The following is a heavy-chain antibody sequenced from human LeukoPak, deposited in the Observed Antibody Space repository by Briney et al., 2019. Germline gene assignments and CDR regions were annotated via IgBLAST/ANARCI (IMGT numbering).Heavy chain of an antibody. CDR2: ISSSGSTI. D-gene: IGHD3-10*02. Sequence: GGSLRLSCAASGFTFSSYEMNWVRQAPGKGLEWVSYISSSGSTIYYADSVKGRFTISRDNAKDSLYLQMNSLRAEDTAVYYCAELGITMIGGVGGKGTTVTISS. CDR3: AELGITMIGGV. CDR1: GFTFSSYE. J-gene: IGHJ6*04. V-gene: IGHV3-48*03.